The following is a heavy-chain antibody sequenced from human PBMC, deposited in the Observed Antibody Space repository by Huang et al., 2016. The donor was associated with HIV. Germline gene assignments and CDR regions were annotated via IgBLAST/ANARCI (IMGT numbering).Heavy chain of an antibody. J-gene: IGHJ4*02. Sequence: EVQLVESGGGLVKPGGSLRLSCEVSGFTFSSYSMNWVRQAPGKGLEEVSSTSSSSSYMDYADSVKGRFTISRDNAKNSLYLQMNSLRVEDTAMYYCARAETYYYDTSGYLSQGRFDYWGQGTLVTVSS. D-gene: IGHD3-22*01. V-gene: IGHV3-21*01. CDR1: GFTFSSYS. CDR2: TSSSSSYM. CDR3: ARAETYYYDTSGYLSQGRFDY.